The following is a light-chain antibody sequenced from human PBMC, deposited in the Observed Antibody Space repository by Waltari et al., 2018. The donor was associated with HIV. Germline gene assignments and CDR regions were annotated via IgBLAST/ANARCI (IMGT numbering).Light chain of an antibody. V-gene: IGKV3-20*01. CDR1: QSVTNNY. CDR2: GAS. J-gene: IGKJ1*01. Sequence: IVLTQSPGTLSLPPGERATLSCRASQSVTNNYLAWYQQKPGQAPRLLIYGASSRATGIPDRFSGSGSGTDFTLTISRLEPEDFAVYYCQHYGTSWTFGQGTKVEIK. CDR3: QHYGTSWT.